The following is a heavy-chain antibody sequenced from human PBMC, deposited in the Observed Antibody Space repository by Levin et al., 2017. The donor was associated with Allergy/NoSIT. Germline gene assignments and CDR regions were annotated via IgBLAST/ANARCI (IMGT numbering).Heavy chain of an antibody. CDR1: GFTFSSYG. CDR2: IWYDGSNK. CDR3: AREEAVAGYAEYFQH. V-gene: IGHV3-33*01. D-gene: IGHD6-19*01. J-gene: IGHJ1*01. Sequence: GGSLRLSCAASGFTFSSYGMHWVRQAPGKGLEWVAVIWYDGSNKYYADSVKGRFTISRDNSKNTLYLQMNSLRAEDTAVYYCAREEAVAGYAEYFQHWGQGTLVTVSS.